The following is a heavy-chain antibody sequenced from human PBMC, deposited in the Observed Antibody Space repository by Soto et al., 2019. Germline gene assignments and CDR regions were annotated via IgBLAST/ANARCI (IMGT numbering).Heavy chain of an antibody. J-gene: IGHJ4*02. V-gene: IGHV4-59*01. CDR3: ARGTYYYDSSGYYELDY. Sequence: PSETLSLTCTVSGGSISSYYWSWIRQPPGKGLEWIGYIYYSGSTNYNPSLKSRVTISVDTSKNQFSLKLSSVTAADTAVYYCARGTYYYDSSGYYELDYWGQGTLVTV. D-gene: IGHD3-22*01. CDR2: IYYSGST. CDR1: GGSISSYY.